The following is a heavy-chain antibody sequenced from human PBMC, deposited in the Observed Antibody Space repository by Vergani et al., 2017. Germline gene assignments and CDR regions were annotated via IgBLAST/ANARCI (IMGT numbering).Heavy chain of an antibody. CDR2: FDPEDGET. CDR3: ARGRAAGGITIFGVVMKESPNWFDP. D-gene: IGHD3-3*01. CDR1: GYTLTELS. V-gene: IGHV1-24*01. J-gene: IGHJ5*02. Sequence: QVQLVQSGAEVKKPGASVKVSCKVSGYTLTELSMHWVRQAPGKGLEWMGGFDPEDGETISAQKFQGRVTMTEDTSTDTAYMELRSLRSDDTAVYYCARGRAAGGITIFGVVMKESPNWFDPWGQGTLVTVSS.